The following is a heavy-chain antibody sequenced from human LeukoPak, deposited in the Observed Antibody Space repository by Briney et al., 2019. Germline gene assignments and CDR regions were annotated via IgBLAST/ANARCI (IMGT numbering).Heavy chain of an antibody. V-gene: IGHV4-61*02. D-gene: IGHD4-23*01. Sequence: SQTLSLTCTVSGGSISSGSYYWSWIRQPAGKGLEWIGRIYTSGSTNYNPSLKSRVTISVDTSKNQFSLKLSSVTAADTAVYYCASASLYGGNTHWGQGTLVTVSS. CDR2: IYTSGST. CDR3: ASASLYGGNTH. J-gene: IGHJ4*02. CDR1: GGSISSGSYY.